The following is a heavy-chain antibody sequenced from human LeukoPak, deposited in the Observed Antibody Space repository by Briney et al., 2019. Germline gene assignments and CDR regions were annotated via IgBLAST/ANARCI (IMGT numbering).Heavy chain of an antibody. D-gene: IGHD2-2*01. Sequence: ASVTVSCKASGYTSTSYGISWVRQDPGQGLEWMGWISAYNGNTNYAQKLQGRVTMTTDTSTSTAYMELRSLRSDDTAVYYCARAGYCSSTSCYPYYYYYYGMDVWGKGTTVTVSS. J-gene: IGHJ6*04. CDR1: GYTSTSYG. CDR2: ISAYNGNT. V-gene: IGHV1-18*04. CDR3: ARAGYCSSTSCYPYYYYYYGMDV.